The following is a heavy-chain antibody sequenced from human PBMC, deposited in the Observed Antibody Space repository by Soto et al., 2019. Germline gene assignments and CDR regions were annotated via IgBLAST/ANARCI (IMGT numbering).Heavy chain of an antibody. CDR3: ARGWLRDPWMY. V-gene: IGHV3-21*02. D-gene: IGHD5-12*01. Sequence: EVQLVESGGGLVKPGGSLRLSCAASGFIFSSHTMNWVRQVPGKGLEWVSSISASSTYIYYADSLKGRFPISRDNAYNSLYLQVSSLRAEDTAVYYCARGWLRDPWMYWGQGTLVTVSS. J-gene: IGHJ4*02. CDR2: ISASSTYI. CDR1: GFIFSSHT.